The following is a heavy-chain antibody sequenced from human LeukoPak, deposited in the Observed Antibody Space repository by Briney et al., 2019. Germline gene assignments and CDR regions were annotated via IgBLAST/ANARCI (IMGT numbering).Heavy chain of an antibody. V-gene: IGHV3-7*01. CDR1: GFTLSSYW. CDR2: INEDGGEK. CDR3: GTDNTAARPDY. Sequence: GGSLRLSCVASGFTLSSYWMSWVRQAPGKGLEWVANINEDGGEKYYVEFVKGRFTISRDNAKNSLYLHMNSLRAEDTAVHFCGTDNTAARPDYWGQGTLVTVSS. J-gene: IGHJ4*02. D-gene: IGHD6-6*01.